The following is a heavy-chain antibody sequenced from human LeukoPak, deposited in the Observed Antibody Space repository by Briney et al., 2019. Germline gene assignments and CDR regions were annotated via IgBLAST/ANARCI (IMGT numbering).Heavy chain of an antibody. J-gene: IGHJ4*02. V-gene: IGHV4-4*02. CDR1: GGSISSSNW. CDR2: SYYSGST. D-gene: IGHD6-19*01. Sequence: SETLSLTCAVSGGSISSSNWWSWVRQPPGKGLEGIGYSYYSGSTYYNPSLKSRVTISVDTAKNQFSLKLSSVTAADTAVYYCAKSLTVAGTPSNSNYWSQGTLVTVSS. CDR3: AKSLTVAGTPSNSNY.